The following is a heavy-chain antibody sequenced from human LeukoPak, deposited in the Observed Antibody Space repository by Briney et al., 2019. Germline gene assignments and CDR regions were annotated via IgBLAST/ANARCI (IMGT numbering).Heavy chain of an antibody. D-gene: IGHD3-9*01. J-gene: IGHJ4*02. Sequence: SGPTLVNPTQTLTLTCTFSGFSLSTSGVGVGWIRQPPGKALEWLALIYWNDDKRYSPSLKSRLTITKDTSKNQVVLTMTNMDPVDTATYYCAHRPKERYFDWLPYDYWGQGTLVTVSS. CDR3: AHRPKERYFDWLPYDY. V-gene: IGHV2-5*01. CDR1: GFSLSTSGVG. CDR2: IYWNDDK.